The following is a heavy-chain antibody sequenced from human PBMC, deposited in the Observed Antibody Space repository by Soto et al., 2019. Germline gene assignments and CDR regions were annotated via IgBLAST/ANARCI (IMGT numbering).Heavy chain of an antibody. V-gene: IGHV1-69*12. J-gene: IGHJ6*02. Sequence: QVQLVQSGAEVKKPGSSVKVSCTVSGGTFRHYAIDWVRLAPGHGLEWMGGIVPIFGTTYYTQKFQGRATIIADDSTTTAYLEMSSLRSEDTAIYYCARVEAVAGLYNYHGLDVWGQGNAVTVSS. D-gene: IGHD6-19*01. CDR3: ARVEAVAGLYNYHGLDV. CDR1: GGTFRHYA. CDR2: IVPIFGTT.